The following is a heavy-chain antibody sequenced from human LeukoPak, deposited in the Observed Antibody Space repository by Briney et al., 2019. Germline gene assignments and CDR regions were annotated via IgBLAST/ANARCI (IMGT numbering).Heavy chain of an antibody. CDR3: AREEYSEIFFDY. CDR1: GFTFSSCG. D-gene: IGHD5-12*01. CDR2: ISYDGSNK. V-gene: IGHV3-30*03. J-gene: IGHJ4*02. Sequence: SGGSLRLSCAASGFTFSSCGMHWVRQAPGKGLEWVAVISYDGSNKYYADSVKGRFTISRDNSKNTLYLQMNSLRAEDTAVYYCAREEYSEIFFDYWGQGTLVTVSS.